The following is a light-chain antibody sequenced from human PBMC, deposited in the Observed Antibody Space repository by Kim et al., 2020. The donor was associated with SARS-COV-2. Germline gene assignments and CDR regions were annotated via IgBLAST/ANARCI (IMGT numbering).Light chain of an antibody. CDR2: QDT. Sequence: SYELTQPPSVSVSPGQTASITCSGDELGDKYVFWYQQKPGQSPVLVIYQDTKRPSGIPERFSASNSGNTATLTISEAQATDEADYYCQAWDSGTAVVFGEGTQLTVL. V-gene: IGLV3-1*01. CDR3: QAWDSGTAVV. CDR1: ELGDKY. J-gene: IGLJ2*01.